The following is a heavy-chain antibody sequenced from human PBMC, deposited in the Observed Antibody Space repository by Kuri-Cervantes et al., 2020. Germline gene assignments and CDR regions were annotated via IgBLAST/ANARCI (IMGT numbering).Heavy chain of an antibody. V-gene: IGHV4-39*01. CDR1: GGSISSSSYY. CDR3: ATPASGYYSGGYYYGMDV. CDR2: IYYSGST. D-gene: IGHD3-22*01. Sequence: GSLRLSCTVSGGSISSSSYYWGWIRQPPGKGLEWIGSIYYSGSTYYNPSLKSRVTISVDTSKNRFSLKLSSVTAADTAVYYCATPASGYYSGGYYYGMDVWGQGTTVTVSS. J-gene: IGHJ6*02.